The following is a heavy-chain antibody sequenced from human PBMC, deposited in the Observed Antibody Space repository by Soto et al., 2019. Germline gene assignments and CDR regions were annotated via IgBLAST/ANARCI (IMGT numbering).Heavy chain of an antibody. Sequence: SETLSLTCTVSGGSISSYYWSWIRQPPGKGLEWIGYIYYSGSTNYNPSLKSRVTISVDTSKNQFSLKLSSVTAADTAVYYCARRFLGHSSWYNCFDPWGQGTLVTVSS. CDR3: ARRFLGHSSWYNCFDP. D-gene: IGHD6-13*01. CDR2: IYYSGST. J-gene: IGHJ5*02. CDR1: GGSISSYY. V-gene: IGHV4-59*08.